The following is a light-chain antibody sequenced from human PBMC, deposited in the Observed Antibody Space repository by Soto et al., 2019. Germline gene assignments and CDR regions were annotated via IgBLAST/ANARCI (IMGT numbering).Light chain of an antibody. CDR3: GCWDDNLNGGV. V-gene: IGLV1-44*01. J-gene: IGLJ3*02. CDR2: TDY. Sequence: QSVLTQPPSASGTPGQRVTISCSGTSSNIGTYTVNWYQQLPGTAPQLLMYTDYQRPSGVADRFSGSNYGTSASLAINGLHYEDEADYYCGCWDDNLNGGVFGGGTKVTVL. CDR1: SSNIGTYT.